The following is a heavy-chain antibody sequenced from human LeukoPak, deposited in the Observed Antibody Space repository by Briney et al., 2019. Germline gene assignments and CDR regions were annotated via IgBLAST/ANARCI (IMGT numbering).Heavy chain of an antibody. Sequence: SETLSLTCAVYGGSFSGYYWSWIRQPPGKGLEWIGEINHSGSTNYNPSLKSRVTISVDTSKNQFSLKLSSVTAADTAVYYCARDLYYYGSGSYYFYWGQGTLVTVSS. J-gene: IGHJ4*02. V-gene: IGHV4-34*01. CDR2: INHSGST. CDR3: ARDLYYYGSGSYYFY. CDR1: GGSFSGYY. D-gene: IGHD3-10*01.